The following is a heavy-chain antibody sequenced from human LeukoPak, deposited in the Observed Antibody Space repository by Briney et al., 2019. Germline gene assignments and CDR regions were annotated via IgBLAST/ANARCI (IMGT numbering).Heavy chain of an antibody. CDR2: ISGSGGST. J-gene: IGHJ4*02. CDR3: AKDASARPSDY. D-gene: IGHD3-3*01. Sequence: GGPLRLSCAASGFTFSSYAMSWVRQAPGKGLEWVSAISGSGGSTYYADSVKGRFTISRDNSKNTLYLQMSSLRAEDTAIYYCAKDASARPSDYWGPGTLVTVSS. V-gene: IGHV3-23*01. CDR1: GFTFSSYA.